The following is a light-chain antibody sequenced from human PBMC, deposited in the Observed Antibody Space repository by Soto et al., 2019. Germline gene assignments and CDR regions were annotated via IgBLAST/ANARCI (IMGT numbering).Light chain of an antibody. V-gene: IGLV2-14*03. Sequence: QCALTQPASVSGSPGQSIAISCIGVRTDGDGHDYVSWYQQHPGQAPQLIIYDVYNRPSGVSDRFSGSKSGNTASLVISGLQAEDEADYFCTSYTASSSFYVFGAGTKVTVL. CDR1: RTDGDGHDY. CDR2: DVY. CDR3: TSYTASSSFYV. J-gene: IGLJ1*01.